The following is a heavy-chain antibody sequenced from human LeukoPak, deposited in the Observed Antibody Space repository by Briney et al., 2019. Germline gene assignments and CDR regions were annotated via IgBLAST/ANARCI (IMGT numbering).Heavy chain of an antibody. Sequence: PGGSLRLSCAASGFTFSNSAMSWVRQAPGKGLEWVSSISGSGDITNYAGSVKGRFTVSRDNSKGTLYLQMNSLRAEDTAIYYCARSNIVGDPRGAFDIWGQGTMVTVYS. CDR1: GFTFSNSA. V-gene: IGHV3-23*01. CDR2: ISGSGDIT. D-gene: IGHD1-26*01. CDR3: ARSNIVGDPRGAFDI. J-gene: IGHJ3*02.